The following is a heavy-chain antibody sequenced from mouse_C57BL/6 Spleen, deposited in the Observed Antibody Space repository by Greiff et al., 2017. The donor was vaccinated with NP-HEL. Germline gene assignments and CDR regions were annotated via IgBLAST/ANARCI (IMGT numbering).Heavy chain of an antibody. J-gene: IGHJ4*01. Sequence: VQLQQPGAELVMPGASVKLSCKASGYTFTSYWMHWVKQRPGQGLEWIGEIDPSDSDTNYNQKFKGKSTLTVDKSSSTAYMQLSSLTSEDSAVYYCARRYDYYAMDYWGQGTSVTVSS. CDR2: IDPSDSDT. V-gene: IGHV1-69*01. CDR3: ARRYDYYAMDY. D-gene: IGHD1-1*01. CDR1: GYTFTSYW.